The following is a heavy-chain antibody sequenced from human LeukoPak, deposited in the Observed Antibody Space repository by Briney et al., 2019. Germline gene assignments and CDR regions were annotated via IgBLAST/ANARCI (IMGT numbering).Heavy chain of an antibody. D-gene: IGHD5-24*01. CDR2: IYSDNDK. CDR3: AHTVHTIMTNPAFLDY. CDR1: GFSLTTSGVG. Sequence: SGPTLVNPTQTLTLTCTFSGFSLTTSGVGVGWIRQPPGKALEWLAIIYSDNDKRYSPSLKNRLTITKDTSKNQVVLTMTKMHPVDTATYYCAHTVHTIMTNPAFLDYWGQGTLVTVSS. J-gene: IGHJ4*02. V-gene: IGHV2-5*02.